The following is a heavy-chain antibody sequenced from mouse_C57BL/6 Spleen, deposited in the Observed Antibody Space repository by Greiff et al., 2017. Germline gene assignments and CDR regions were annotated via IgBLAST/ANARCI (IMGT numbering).Heavy chain of an antibody. CDR2: ISNGGGST. CDR1: GFTFSDYY. J-gene: IGHJ2*01. Sequence: DVQLVESGGGLVQPGGSLKLSCAASGFTFSDYYMYWVRQTPEKRLGWVAYISNGGGSTYYPDTVKGRFTISRDNAKNTLYLQMSRLKSEDTAMYYCARHASNYFDYWGQGTTLTVSS. CDR3: ARHASNYFDY. V-gene: IGHV5-12*01.